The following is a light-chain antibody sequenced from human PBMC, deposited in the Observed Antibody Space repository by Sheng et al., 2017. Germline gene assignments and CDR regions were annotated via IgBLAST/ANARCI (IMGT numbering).Light chain of an antibody. V-gene: IGLV2-23*02. CDR2: EVI. J-gene: IGLJ2*01. CDR3: CSYAGSATVL. CDR1: NSDVANYDL. Sequence: QSALTQPASMSGSPGQSITISCTGTNSDVANYDLVSWYQHHPGRAPKLLISEVIKRPSGVSDRFSGSKSGTTASLTISGLQAEDEADYFCCSYAGSATVLFGGGTQADRP.